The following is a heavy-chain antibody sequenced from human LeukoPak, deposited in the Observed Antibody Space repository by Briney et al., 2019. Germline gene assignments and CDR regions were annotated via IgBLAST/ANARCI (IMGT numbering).Heavy chain of an antibody. CDR1: GFTFSSYW. V-gene: IGHV3-7*01. D-gene: IGHD3-9*01. Sequence: GGSLRLSCAASGFTFSSYWMSWVRQAPGKGLEWVANIKQDGSEKYYVDSVKGRFTISRDNAKNSLYLQMNSLRAEDTGVYYXXRXXLGXYXILXGYYTGGAFDIWGQGTMVTVSS. CDR2: IKQDGSEK. J-gene: IGHJ3*02. CDR3: XRXXLGXYXILXGYYTGGAFDI.